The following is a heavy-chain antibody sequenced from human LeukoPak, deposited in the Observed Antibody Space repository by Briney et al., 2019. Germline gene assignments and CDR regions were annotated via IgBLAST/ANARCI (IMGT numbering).Heavy chain of an antibody. CDR2: IYHSGST. V-gene: IGHV4-30-2*01. CDR1: GGSLSSGGYS. J-gene: IGHJ4*02. D-gene: IGHD2-21*01. CDR3: ATYGYYFDY. Sequence: PSETLSLTCAVSGGSLSSGGYSWSWIRQPPGKGLEWIGYIYHSGSTYYNPSLKSRVTISVDRSKNQFSLKLSSVTAADTAVYYCATYGYYFDYWGQGTLVTVSS.